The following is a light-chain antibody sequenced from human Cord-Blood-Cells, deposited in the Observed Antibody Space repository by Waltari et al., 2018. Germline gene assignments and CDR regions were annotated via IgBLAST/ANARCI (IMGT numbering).Light chain of an antibody. J-gene: IGLJ2*01. CDR1: SSHVCGYNY. Sequence: QSALTQPRSVSGSPGQSVTISCTGTSSHVCGYNYVSWYQQHPGKAPKLMIYDVSKRPAGVPDRCSGSKSGNTASLTISGLQAEDEADYYCCSYAGSYTYVVFGGGTKLTVL. V-gene: IGLV2-11*02. CDR3: CSYAGSYTYVV. CDR2: DVS.